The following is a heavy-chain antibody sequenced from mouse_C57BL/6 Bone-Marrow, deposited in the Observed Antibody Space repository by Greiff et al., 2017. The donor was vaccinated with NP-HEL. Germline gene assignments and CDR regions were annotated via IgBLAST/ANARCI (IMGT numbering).Heavy chain of an antibody. D-gene: IGHD3-2*02. J-gene: IGHJ3*01. CDR3: ASYGRQLRALFAY. Sequence: QVQLQQSGAELARPGASVKLSCKASGYTFTSYGISWVKQRTGQGLEWIGEIYPRSGNTYYNEKFKGKATLTADKSSSTAYMELSSLTSEDSAVYFCASYGRQLRALFAYWGQGTLVTVSA. V-gene: IGHV1-81*01. CDR2: IYPRSGNT. CDR1: GYTFTSYG.